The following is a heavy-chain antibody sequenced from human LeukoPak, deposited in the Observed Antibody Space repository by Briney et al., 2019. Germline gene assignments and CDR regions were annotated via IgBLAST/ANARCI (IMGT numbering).Heavy chain of an antibody. D-gene: IGHD6-19*01. CDR3: VRRGDASSGWGDHDY. J-gene: IGHJ4*02. V-gene: IGHV3-23*01. CDR1: GFTFNRNA. CDR2: IGGSGDKT. Sequence: GGSLRLSCAASGFTFNRNAISWVRQAPGKGLEWVSTIGGSGDKTFYADSVKGRFTISRVNSKNMLHLQMSSLTDEDTALYYCVRRGDASSGWGDHDYWGQGALVTVSS.